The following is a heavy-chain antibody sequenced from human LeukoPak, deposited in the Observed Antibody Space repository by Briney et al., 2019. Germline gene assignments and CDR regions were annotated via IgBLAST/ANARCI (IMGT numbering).Heavy chain of an antibody. CDR2: FDPEDGGT. J-gene: IGHJ6*02. CDR1: GYTLTELS. Sequence: ASVKVSCTVSGYTLTELSMHWVRQAPGKGLEWMGGFDPEDGGTIYAQKFQGRVTMTEDTSTDTAYMELSSLRSEDTAVYYCATALAAAGTIYYYYGMDVWGQGTTVTVSS. CDR3: ATALAAAGTIYYYYGMDV. V-gene: IGHV1-24*01. D-gene: IGHD6-13*01.